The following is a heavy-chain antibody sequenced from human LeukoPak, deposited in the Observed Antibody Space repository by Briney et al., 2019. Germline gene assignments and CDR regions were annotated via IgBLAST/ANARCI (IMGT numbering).Heavy chain of an antibody. J-gene: IGHJ3*02. Sequence: GGSLRLSCATSGFTFSRYNMNWVRQAPGKGLEWVSSITSSSIYKYYADSMKGRFTISRDNAKNSLYLQMNSLRAEDTAVYYCARESGFRGDAFDIWGQGTMVTVSS. V-gene: IGHV3-21*01. D-gene: IGHD3-10*01. CDR2: ITSSSIYK. CDR3: ARESGFRGDAFDI. CDR1: GFTFSRYN.